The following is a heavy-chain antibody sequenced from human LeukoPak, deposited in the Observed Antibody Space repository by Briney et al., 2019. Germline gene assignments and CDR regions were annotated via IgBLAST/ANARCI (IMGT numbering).Heavy chain of an antibody. V-gene: IGHV4-61*02. Sequence: SETLSLTCTVSGGSISSGSYYWSWIRQPAGKGLEWIGRIYTSGSTYYNPSLKSRVTISVDTSKNQFSLKLSSVTAADTAVYYCARVGYGDSGYYFDYWGQGTLVTVSS. J-gene: IGHJ4*02. D-gene: IGHD4-17*01. CDR2: IYTSGST. CDR1: GGSISSGSYY. CDR3: ARVGYGDSGYYFDY.